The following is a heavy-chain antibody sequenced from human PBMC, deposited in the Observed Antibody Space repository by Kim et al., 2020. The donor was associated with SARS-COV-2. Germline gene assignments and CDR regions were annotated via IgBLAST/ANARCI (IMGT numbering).Heavy chain of an antibody. CDR2: IRNSGGNT. CDR3: AKRQTGGYLNVMEV. Sequence: GGSLRLSCAASGFTFSTYGMSWVRQAPGKGLEAVSGIRNSGGNTYDTDSVKGRLSISRDNSRNTLYLQLNSLRAQDTAIYYCAKRQTGGYLNVMEVWGQG. V-gene: IGHV3-23*01. D-gene: IGHD7-27*01. CDR1: GFTFSTYG. J-gene: IGHJ6*02.